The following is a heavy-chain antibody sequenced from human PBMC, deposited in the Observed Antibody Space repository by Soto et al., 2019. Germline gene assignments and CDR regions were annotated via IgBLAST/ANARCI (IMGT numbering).Heavy chain of an antibody. D-gene: IGHD2-2*01. V-gene: IGHV4-4*02. J-gene: IGHJ4*02. CDR2: IYHSGST. Sequence: SETLSLTCAVSGGSISSSNWWSWVRQPPGKGLEWIGDIYHSGSTNYNPSLKSRVTISVDTSKNQFSLKLSSVTAADTAVYYCARGGVVPAAPIDYWGQGTLVTVSS. CDR1: GGSISSSNW. CDR3: ARGGVVPAAPIDY.